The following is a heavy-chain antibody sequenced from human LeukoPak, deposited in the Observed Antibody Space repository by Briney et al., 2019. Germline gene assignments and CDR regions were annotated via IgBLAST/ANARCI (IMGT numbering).Heavy chain of an antibody. J-gene: IGHJ5*02. CDR2: INQDGGEI. CDR1: GFPFSSYE. CDR3: VRAHHPGGWFDP. D-gene: IGHD3-10*01. Sequence: PGGSLRLSCAASGFPFSSYEMNWVRQAPGKGLEWVASINQDGGEIHYVDSVKGRFTISRDNAKNSLYLQMNSLTAEDTAVHYCVRAHHPGGWFDPWGQGTLVTVSS. V-gene: IGHV3-7*04.